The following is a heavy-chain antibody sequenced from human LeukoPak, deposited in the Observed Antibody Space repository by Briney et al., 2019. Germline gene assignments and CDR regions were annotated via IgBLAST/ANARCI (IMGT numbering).Heavy chain of an antibody. Sequence: GGSLRLSCAASGFTFSSYSMNWVRQAPGKGLEWVSYISSSGSNIHYADSVKGRFTISRDNVKNSLYLQMNSLRAEDTAVYYCAGNPYYFDYWGQGTLVTVSS. CDR1: GFTFSSYS. J-gene: IGHJ4*02. CDR3: AGNPYYFDY. D-gene: IGHD1-14*01. V-gene: IGHV3-48*01. CDR2: ISSSGSNI.